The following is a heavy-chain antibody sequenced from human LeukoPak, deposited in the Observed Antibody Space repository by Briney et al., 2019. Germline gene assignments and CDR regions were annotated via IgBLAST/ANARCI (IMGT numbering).Heavy chain of an antibody. Sequence: KPGGSLRLSCAASGFTFSSYAMSWVRQAPGKGLEWVSSISSSSSYIYYADSVKGRFTISRDNAKNSLYLQMNSLRAEDTAVYYCARDRSDYVWGRSFDYWGQGTLVTVSS. J-gene: IGHJ4*02. CDR1: GFTFSSYA. CDR3: ARDRSDYVWGRSFDY. CDR2: ISSSSSYI. V-gene: IGHV3-21*01. D-gene: IGHD3-16*01.